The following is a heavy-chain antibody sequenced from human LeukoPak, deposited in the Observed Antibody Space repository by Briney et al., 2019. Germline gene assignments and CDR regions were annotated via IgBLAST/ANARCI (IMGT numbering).Heavy chain of an antibody. CDR2: INPSGGST. Sequence: ASVKVSCKASGYTFTSYYMHWVRQAPGQGLEWMGIINPSGGSTSYAQKFQGRVTMTRDTSTSTVYMELSSLRSEDTAVYYCARDFTMVRGVKAPGYWGQGTLVTVSS. CDR3: ARDFTMVRGVKAPGY. D-gene: IGHD3-10*01. V-gene: IGHV1-46*01. CDR1: GYTFTSYY. J-gene: IGHJ4*02.